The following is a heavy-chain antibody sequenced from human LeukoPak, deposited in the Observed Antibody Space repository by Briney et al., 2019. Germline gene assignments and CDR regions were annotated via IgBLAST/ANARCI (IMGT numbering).Heavy chain of an antibody. V-gene: IGHV3-23*01. Sequence: PGGSLRVSCAASGFTVSSNYMSWVRQAPGKGLEWVSAISGSGGSTYYADSVKGRFTISRDNSKNTLYLQMNSLRAEDTAVYYCAKGFDYYDSSGYYLYYFDYWGQGTLVTVSS. J-gene: IGHJ4*02. CDR1: GFTVSSNY. CDR2: ISGSGGST. D-gene: IGHD3-22*01. CDR3: AKGFDYYDSSGYYLYYFDY.